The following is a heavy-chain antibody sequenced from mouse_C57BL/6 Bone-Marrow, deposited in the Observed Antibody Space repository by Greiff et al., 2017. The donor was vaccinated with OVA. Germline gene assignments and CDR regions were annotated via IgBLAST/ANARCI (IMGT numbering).Heavy chain of an antibody. CDR1: GFSFNTYA. CDR3: VRPLYYSGNSYDPYYYAMDY. CDR2: IRSKGNNYAT. V-gene: IGHV10-1*01. Sequence: EVQLQESGGGLVQPKESLKLSCAASGFSFNTYAMNWVRQAPGRGLEWVVRIRSKGNNYATYYADSVKDRFTISRYDSESLLYLQMNNFKPDNTAIYYCVRPLYYSGNSYDPYYYAMDYWGQGTSVTVSS. J-gene: IGHJ4*01. D-gene: IGHD1-1*01.